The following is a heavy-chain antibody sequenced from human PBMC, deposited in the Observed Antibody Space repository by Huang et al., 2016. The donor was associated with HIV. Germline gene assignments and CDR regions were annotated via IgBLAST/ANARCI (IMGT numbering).Heavy chain of an antibody. J-gene: IGHJ4*02. CDR2: IKTANGLT. D-gene: IGHD3-22*01. V-gene: IGHV1-3*04. CDR1: GYSFTKYA. Sequence: QVQLVQSGPEVKKPGASVEVSCKASGYSFTKYAMHWVRQGPGQRPEWVGWIKTANGLTKDSQDFQGRVTMTRDTSANTAYMVLSSLASEDTAVYYCARRGLYYDSSAYSFDYWGQGTLVTVSS. CDR3: ARRGLYYDSSAYSFDY.